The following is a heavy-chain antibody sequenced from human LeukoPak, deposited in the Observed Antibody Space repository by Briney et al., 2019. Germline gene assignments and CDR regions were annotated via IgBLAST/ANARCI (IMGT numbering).Heavy chain of an antibody. CDR2: INPNSGGT. J-gene: IGHJ5*02. D-gene: IGHD3-16*01. CDR1: GYTFTGYY. V-gene: IGHV1-2*02. CDR3: ARDRRVFGDQFDP. Sequence: ASVKVSCKASGYTFTGYYMHWVRQAPGQGLEWMGWINPNSGGTNYAQKFQGRVTMTRDTSISTAYMELSKLRSDDTAVYYCARDRRVFGDQFDPWGQGTLVTVSS.